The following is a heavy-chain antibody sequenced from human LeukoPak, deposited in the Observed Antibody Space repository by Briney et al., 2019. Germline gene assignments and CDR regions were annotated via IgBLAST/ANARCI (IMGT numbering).Heavy chain of an antibody. J-gene: IGHJ4*02. CDR1: GGSISSYF. CDR2: IYTSGST. D-gene: IGHD3-16*01. CDR3: ARGGDAMGNGASFLDN. V-gene: IGHV4-4*07. Sequence: SETLSLTCTVSGGSISSYFWTWIRQPAGMGLEWIGRIYTSGSTNYKPSLKSRVTMSVDTSKNQLSLRVTSVTAADTAVYYCARGGDAMGNGASFLDNWGQGTLVTVSS.